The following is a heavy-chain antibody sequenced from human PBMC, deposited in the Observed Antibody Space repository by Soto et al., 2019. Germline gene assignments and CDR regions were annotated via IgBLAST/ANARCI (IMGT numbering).Heavy chain of an antibody. CDR3: ATAAGVLRYFDWLNPATNWFDP. CDR1: GYTVTSYG. CDR2: ISAYNGNT. D-gene: IGHD3-9*01. J-gene: IGHJ5*02. Sequence: GYAVKVSCKASGYTVTSYGISWVRQAPGRGLEWMGWISAYNGNTNYAQKLQGRVTMTTDTSTSTAYMELRSLRSDDTAVYYCATAAGVLRYFDWLNPATNWFDPWGQGTLVTVSA. V-gene: IGHV1-18*01.